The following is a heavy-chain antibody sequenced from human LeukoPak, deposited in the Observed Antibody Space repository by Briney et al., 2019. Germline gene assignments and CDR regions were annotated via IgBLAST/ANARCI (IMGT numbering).Heavy chain of an antibody. CDR3: AKALLWFGGHDAFDI. Sequence: GGSLRLSCAASGFTFSRYSMNWVRQAPGKGLEWISYISSSISTVFYADSVKGRFTISRDNAKNSLYLQMNSLRDEDTAVYYCAKALLWFGGHDAFDIWGQGTMVTVSS. CDR2: ISSSISTV. CDR1: GFTFSRYS. J-gene: IGHJ3*02. D-gene: IGHD3-10*01. V-gene: IGHV3-48*02.